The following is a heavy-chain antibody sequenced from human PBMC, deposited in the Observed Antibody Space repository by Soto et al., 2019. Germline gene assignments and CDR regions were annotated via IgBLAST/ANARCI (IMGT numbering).Heavy chain of an antibody. CDR2: ISAYNGNT. CDR1: GYTFTSYG. CDR3: ARQRTYGDYFGFIDY. V-gene: IGHV1-18*01. J-gene: IGHJ4*02. Sequence: QVQLVQSGAEVKKPGASVKVSCKASGYTFTSYGISWVRQAPGQGLEWMGWISAYNGNTNYAQKLQGRVTMTTDTSTSTAYMELRSPRSDDTAVYYCARQRTYGDYFGFIDYWGQGTMVTVSS. D-gene: IGHD4-17*01.